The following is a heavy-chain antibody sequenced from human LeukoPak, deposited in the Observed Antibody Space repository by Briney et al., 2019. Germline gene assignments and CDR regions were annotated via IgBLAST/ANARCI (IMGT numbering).Heavy chain of an antibody. V-gene: IGHV3-23*01. CDR3: ARTGDGDYFDY. J-gene: IGHJ4*02. CDR1: GFTFSSYA. CDR2: ISGSGGST. D-gene: IGHD7-27*01. Sequence: GGSLRLSCAASGFTFSSYAMSWVRQAPGKGLEWVSAISGSGGSTYYADSVKGRFTISRDDSKNTLYLQMNSLRAEDTAVYYCARTGDGDYFDYWGQGTLVTVSS.